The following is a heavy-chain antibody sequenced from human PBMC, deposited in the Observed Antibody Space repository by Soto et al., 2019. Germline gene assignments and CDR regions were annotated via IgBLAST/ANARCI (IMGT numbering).Heavy chain of an antibody. CDR3: ARRGTDDYFEL. Sequence: QVQLVQSGAEVKKPGASVKVSCKASGYIFTNYVIHWVRQAPGQRLEWMGWINAGNGNTKYSQKFQGRVTITRDKAASTAYMDLSSLRSEDTAVYYCARRGTDDYFELWGRGTLVTVSS. J-gene: IGHJ2*01. CDR2: INAGNGNT. V-gene: IGHV1-3*01. CDR1: GYIFTNYV. D-gene: IGHD1-26*01.